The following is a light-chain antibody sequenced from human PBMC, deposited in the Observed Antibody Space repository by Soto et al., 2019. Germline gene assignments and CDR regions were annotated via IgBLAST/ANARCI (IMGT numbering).Light chain of an antibody. CDR1: QSVSSKY. J-gene: IGKJ1*01. CDR2: GTS. Sequence: EVVLTQSPGTLSLSPGETATLSCRASQSVSSKYLAWYQQKPGQAPSLLIYGTSTRATGMPDRFSGSGYGTDFTLTISSLEPEDFAVFYCHHYGSSLSAFGQGTKVDIK. V-gene: IGKV3-20*01. CDR3: HHYGSSLSA.